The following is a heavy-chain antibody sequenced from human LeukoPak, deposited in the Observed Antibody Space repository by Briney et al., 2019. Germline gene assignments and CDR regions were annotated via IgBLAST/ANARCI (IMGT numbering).Heavy chain of an antibody. CDR1: GFTVSSNY. CDR2: IYSGGST. D-gene: IGHD3-9*01. J-gene: IGHJ3*02. V-gene: IGHV3-53*01. Sequence: GGSVRLSCAASGFTVSSNYMSWVRQAPGKGLEWVSVIYSGGSTYYADSGTGQITSSKDNSKNTLYLQKNSLRAEDTAVYYCARGGRYFAWLLIGAFDIWGQGTMVTVSS. CDR3: ARGGRYFAWLLIGAFDI.